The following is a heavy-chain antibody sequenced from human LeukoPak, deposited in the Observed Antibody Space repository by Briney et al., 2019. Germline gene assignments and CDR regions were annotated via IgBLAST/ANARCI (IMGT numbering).Heavy chain of an antibody. CDR2: INPNSGGK. V-gene: IGHV1-2*02. D-gene: IGHD6-19*01. J-gene: IGHJ4*02. CDR3: ASFGGYSSDGNKDQTVFY. CDR1: GYTFTGYY. Sequence: ASVKVSCKAAGYTFTGYYMHSVRQAPGQGREWMGWINPNSGGKNYAQKFQGRVTMTRDTSISTAYMELSRLRSDDTAVYYCASFGGYSSDGNKDQTVFYWGQETLVTVSS.